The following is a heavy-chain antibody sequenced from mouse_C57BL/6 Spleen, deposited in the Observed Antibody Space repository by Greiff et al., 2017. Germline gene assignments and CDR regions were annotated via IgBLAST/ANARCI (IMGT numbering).Heavy chain of an antibody. CDR1: GYTFTSYW. CDR3: ARPGGEYAMDY. V-gene: IGHV1-50*01. CDR2: IDPSDSYT. J-gene: IGHJ4*01. Sequence: QVQLQQPGAELVKPGASVKLSCKASGYTFTSYWMQWVKQRPGQGLEWIGEIDPSDSYTNYNQKFKGKATLTVDTSSSTAYMQLSSLTSEDSAVYYCARPGGEYAMDYWGQGTSVTVSS.